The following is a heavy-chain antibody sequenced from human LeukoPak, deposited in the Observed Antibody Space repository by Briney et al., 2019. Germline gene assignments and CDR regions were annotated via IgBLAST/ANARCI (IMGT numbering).Heavy chain of an antibody. CDR1: GYTFTSYG. CDR3: ARDLGCSGGSCYSHYFDY. CDR2: ISAYNGNT. V-gene: IGHV1-18*01. D-gene: IGHD2-15*01. Sequence: ASLKDSCKASGYTFTSYGISWVRQAPGQGLEWMGWISAYNGNTNCAQKLQGRVTMTTDTSTSTAYMELRSLRSDDTAVYYCARDLGCSGGSCYSHYFDYWGQGTLVTVSS. J-gene: IGHJ4*02.